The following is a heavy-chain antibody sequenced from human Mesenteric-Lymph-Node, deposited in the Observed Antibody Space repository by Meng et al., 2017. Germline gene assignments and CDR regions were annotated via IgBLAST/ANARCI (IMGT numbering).Heavy chain of an antibody. V-gene: IGHV4-59*01. Sequence: SETLSLTCTVSGGSISSYYWSWIRQPPGKGLEWIGYIYYSGSTNYNPSLKSRVTISVDTSKNQFSLKLSSVTAADTAVYYCARMYRSSSYFDYWGQGTLVTVSS. CDR3: ARMYRSSSYFDY. CDR1: GGSISSYY. J-gene: IGHJ4*02. D-gene: IGHD6-13*01. CDR2: IYYSGST.